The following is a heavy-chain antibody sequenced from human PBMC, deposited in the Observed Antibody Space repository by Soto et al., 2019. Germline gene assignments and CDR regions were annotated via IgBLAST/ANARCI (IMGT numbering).Heavy chain of an antibody. CDR1: GFTFSSYA. J-gene: IGHJ4*02. D-gene: IGHD2-21*01. CDR2: FSGGRDTT. V-gene: IGHV3-23*01. Sequence: HPGGSLRLSCVASGFTFSSYAMSWVCQAPGQRLEWVATFSGGRDTTWHADSVKGRFTVSRDSSKNTLSLQMNSLRPEDTALYYCAKATSATCTGSICYSFDYWGQGTLVTVSS. CDR3: AKATSATCTGSICYSFDY.